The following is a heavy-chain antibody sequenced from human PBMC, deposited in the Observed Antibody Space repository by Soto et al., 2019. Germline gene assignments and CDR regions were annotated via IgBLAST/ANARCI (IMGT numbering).Heavy chain of an antibody. CDR2: ISSSSSTI. CDR1: GFTFSSYS. V-gene: IGHV3-48*02. J-gene: IGHJ4*02. CDR3: ARDGDHYASSGYYPYYFDY. Sequence: EVQLVESGGGLVQPGGSLRLSCAASGFTFSSYSMNWVRQAPGKGLEWVSYISSSSSTIYYADSVKGRFTISRDNAKNSLYLQMNSLRDEDTAVYYCARDGDHYASSGYYPYYFDYWGQGTLVTVSS. D-gene: IGHD3-22*01.